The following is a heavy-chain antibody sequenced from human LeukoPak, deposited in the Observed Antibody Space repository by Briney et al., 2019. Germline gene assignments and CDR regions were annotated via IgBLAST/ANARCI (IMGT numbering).Heavy chain of an antibody. CDR2: IYPGDSDT. V-gene: IGHV5-51*01. J-gene: IGHJ5*02. CDR3: ARHSLRYFDWHNWFDP. D-gene: IGHD3-9*01. CDR1: GYSFTSYW. Sequence: GESLKISCEGSGYSFTSYWIGWVRQMPGKGLEWMGIIYPGDSDTRYSPSFQGQVTISADKSISTAYLQWSSLKASDTAMYYCARHSLRYFDWHNWFDPWGQGTLVTVSS.